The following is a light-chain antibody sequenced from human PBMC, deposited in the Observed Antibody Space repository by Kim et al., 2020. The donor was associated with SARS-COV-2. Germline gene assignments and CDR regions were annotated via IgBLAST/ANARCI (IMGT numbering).Light chain of an antibody. V-gene: IGLV2-14*04. J-gene: IGLJ2*01. CDR1: SSDVGGYNY. Sequence: PGQSLPISCTGTSSDVGGYNYVSWYQQHPGKAPKLMIYDVSKRPSGVSNRFSGSKSGNTASLTISGLQAEDEADYYCSSYTSSSVVFGGGTQLTVL. CDR2: DVS. CDR3: SSYTSSSVV.